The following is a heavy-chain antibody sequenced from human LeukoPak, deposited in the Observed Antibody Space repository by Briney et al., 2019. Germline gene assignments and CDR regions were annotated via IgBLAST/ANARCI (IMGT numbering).Heavy chain of an antibody. CDR2: IDNDGTLT. CDR1: GFTFRDYW. J-gene: IGHJ6*02. Sequence: AGGALRLSCSPSGFTFRDYWTHCARQAPGKGLVWVTRIDNDGTLTNYADSVRGRFTISRDDAKNTLYLQMNGLRVEDTAVYYCIGGSNAWHGMDVWGQGTTVTVSS. V-gene: IGHV3-74*01. D-gene: IGHD6-19*01. CDR3: IGGSNAWHGMDV.